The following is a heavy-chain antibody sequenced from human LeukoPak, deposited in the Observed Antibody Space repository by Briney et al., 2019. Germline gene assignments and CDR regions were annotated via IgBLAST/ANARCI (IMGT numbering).Heavy chain of an antibody. CDR2: MYSTGNT. V-gene: IGHV4-4*07. J-gene: IGHJ4*02. Sequence: SETLSLTCTVSGDSISSYYWSWIRQPAGKGLEWIGRMYSTGNTNYNPSLKSRVTMSVDTSKNQFTLKLSSVTAADTAVYFCARDRGYNYGYGYYFDYWGQGTKVTVSS. D-gene: IGHD5-18*01. CDR1: GDSISSYY. CDR3: ARDRGYNYGYGYYFDY.